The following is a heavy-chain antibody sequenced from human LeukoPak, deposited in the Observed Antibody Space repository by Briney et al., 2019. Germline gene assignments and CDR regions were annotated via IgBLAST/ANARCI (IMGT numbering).Heavy chain of an antibody. CDR3: ARRGGSSSRRSPIDY. Sequence: TGGSRRLSVTASGFTFSDYWRTWVRQAPGKGPEGGANIKQDGSQRYYVDSVRGRFTISRDNAKNSLFLQMNGLRAEDTAVYYCARRGGSSSRRSPIDYWGQGTLVTVSS. V-gene: IGHV3-7*01. CDR2: IKQDGSQR. D-gene: IGHD6-6*01. CDR1: GFTFSDYW. J-gene: IGHJ4*02.